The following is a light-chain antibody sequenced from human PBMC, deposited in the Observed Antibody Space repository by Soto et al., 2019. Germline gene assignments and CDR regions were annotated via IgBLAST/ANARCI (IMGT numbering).Light chain of an antibody. V-gene: IGKV3-20*01. CDR3: QQYGSSGWT. Sequence: EIVLTQSPGTLSLSPGERATLSCRASQSVSSSYLAWYQQKPVQAPRLLIYGASSRATGIPDRFSGSGSGTDFTLTISRLEPEDFAVYYCQQYGSSGWTFGQGTKVEIK. J-gene: IGKJ1*01. CDR1: QSVSSSY. CDR2: GAS.